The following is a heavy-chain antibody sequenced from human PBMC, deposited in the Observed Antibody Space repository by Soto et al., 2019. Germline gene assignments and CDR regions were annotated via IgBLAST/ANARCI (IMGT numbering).Heavy chain of an antibody. CDR3: ARGLGSSWFFL. CDR1: GFSFSTCN. CDR2: ISDSGEVI. J-gene: IGHJ4*02. Sequence: GGSLRLSCAASGFSFSTCNMNWVRQTPGRGLEWVSFISDSGEVIRYADSVRGRFTISRDNAKKSPYLQMNSLGVEDTAVYYCARGLGSSWFFLWGQGTLVTVSS. D-gene: IGHD6-13*01. V-gene: IGHV3-48*01.